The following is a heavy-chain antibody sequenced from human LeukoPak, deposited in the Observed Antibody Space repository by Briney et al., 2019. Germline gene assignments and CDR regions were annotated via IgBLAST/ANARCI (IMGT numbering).Heavy chain of an antibody. CDR2: IKTDGSET. Sequence: GGSLRLSCAASGFSFSNYWMGWVRQAPGKGLACVANIKTDGSETYYVDSVKGRFTISRDNAKNSLFLQMNRLRAEDTAIYYCVSAIRGSPIDYWGQGTLVSVPS. J-gene: IGHJ4*02. V-gene: IGHV3-7*01. CDR1: GFSFSNYW. D-gene: IGHD3-10*01. CDR3: VSAIRGSPIDY.